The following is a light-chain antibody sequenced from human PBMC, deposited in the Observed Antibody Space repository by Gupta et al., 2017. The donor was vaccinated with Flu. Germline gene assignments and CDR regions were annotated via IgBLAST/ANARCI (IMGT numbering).Light chain of an antibody. CDR3: QQSGDTPVT. CDR2: SAS. V-gene: IGKV1-39*01. J-gene: IGKJ3*01. Sequence: FKWYQQKPGKAPSLLIYSASRLKTRSPSRFACGGAGTDFALTISRLQTEDFATYYGQQSGDTPVTFGPGTKVD.